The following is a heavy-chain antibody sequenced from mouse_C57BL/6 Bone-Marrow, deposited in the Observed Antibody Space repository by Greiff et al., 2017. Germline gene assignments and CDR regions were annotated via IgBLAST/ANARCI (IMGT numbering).Heavy chain of an antibody. V-gene: IGHV5-4*01. Sequence: EVKLVESGGGLVKPGGSLKLSCAASGFTFSSYAMSWVRQTPEKRLEWVATISDGGGYTYYPDNVKGRFTISRDNAKNNLYLQMSNLKSEDTAMYYCARDLGYRDAMEYWGQGTSVTVSS. J-gene: IGHJ4*01. CDR1: GFTFSSYA. CDR3: ARDLGYRDAMEY. D-gene: IGHD2-14*01. CDR2: ISDGGGYT.